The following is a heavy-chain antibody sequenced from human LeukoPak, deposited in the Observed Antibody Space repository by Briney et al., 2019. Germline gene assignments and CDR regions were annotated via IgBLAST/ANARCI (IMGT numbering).Heavy chain of an antibody. D-gene: IGHD2-2*01. V-gene: IGHV3-23*01. Sequence: GGSLRLSCAASGFTFSSYAMSWVRQAPGKGLEWVSAISGSGGSTYYADSVKGRFTTSRDNSKNTLYLQMNSLRAEDTAVYYCAKDPGYCSSTSCYLGTYFDYWGQGTLVTVSS. J-gene: IGHJ4*02. CDR2: ISGSGGST. CDR1: GFTFSSYA. CDR3: AKDPGYCSSTSCYLGTYFDY.